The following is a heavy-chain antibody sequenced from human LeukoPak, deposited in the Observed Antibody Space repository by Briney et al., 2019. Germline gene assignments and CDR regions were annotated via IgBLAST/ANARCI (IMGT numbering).Heavy chain of an antibody. J-gene: IGHJ3*02. Sequence: GGSLRPSCAASGFTFSSYAMSWVRQAPGKGLEWVSAISGSGGSTYYADSVKGRFTISRDNSKNTLYLQMNSLRAEDTAVYYCAKSSHSSSDAFDIWGQGTMVTVSS. D-gene: IGHD6-13*01. CDR2: ISGSGGST. CDR3: AKSSHSSSDAFDI. V-gene: IGHV3-23*01. CDR1: GFTFSSYA.